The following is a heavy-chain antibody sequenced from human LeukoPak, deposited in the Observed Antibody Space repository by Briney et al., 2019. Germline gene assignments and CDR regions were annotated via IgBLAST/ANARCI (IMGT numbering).Heavy chain of an antibody. Sequence: GGSLRLSCAASGFTFNSYGMHWVRQAPGKGLEWVAVISYDGNDKFYRDSVKGRFTISRDNSKNTLYLQMNSLRAEDTAVYYCARDRIWFGESPLDYWGQGTLVTVSS. V-gene: IGHV3-30*03. CDR3: ARDRIWFGESPLDY. J-gene: IGHJ4*02. CDR1: GFTFNSYG. CDR2: ISYDGNDK. D-gene: IGHD3-10*01.